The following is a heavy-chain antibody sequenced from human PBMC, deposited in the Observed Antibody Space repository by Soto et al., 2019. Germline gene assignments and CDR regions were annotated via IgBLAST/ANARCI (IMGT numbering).Heavy chain of an antibody. CDR1: GFTFSSYG. V-gene: IGHV3-33*01. CDR3: AREPGVRAVAGTATTSW. CDR2: IWYDGSNK. J-gene: IGHJ4*02. D-gene: IGHD6-19*01. Sequence: QVQLVESGGGVVQPGRSLRLSCAASGFTFSSYGMHWVRQAPGKGLEWVAVIWYDGSNKYYADSVKGRFTISRDNSKNTLYLQMNSLRAEDTAVYYCAREPGVRAVAGTATTSWWGQGTLVTVSS.